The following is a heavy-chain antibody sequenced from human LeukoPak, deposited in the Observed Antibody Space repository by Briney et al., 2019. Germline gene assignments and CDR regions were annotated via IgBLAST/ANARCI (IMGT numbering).Heavy chain of an antibody. CDR2: IRSKANSYAT. V-gene: IGHV3-73*01. J-gene: IGHJ4*02. CDR3: ISTDVAAAGIDY. CDR1: GFTFSGSA. Sequence: GGSLRLSCAASGFTFSGSAMHWVRQASGKGLEWVGRIRSKANSYATAYAASVKGRFTVSRDDSKNTAYLQMNSLKTEDTAVYYCISTDVAAAGIDYWGQGTLVTVSS. D-gene: IGHD6-13*01.